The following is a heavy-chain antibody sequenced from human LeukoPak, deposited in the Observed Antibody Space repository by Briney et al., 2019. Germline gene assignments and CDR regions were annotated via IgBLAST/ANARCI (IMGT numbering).Heavy chain of an antibody. Sequence: GASVKVSCKASGGTSNSHAISWVRQAPGQGLEWMGRIIPNLGTTNRAQNFQDRVTLTADKSTSTAYMELTSLTSGDTAVYYCATTNDGGGYQWGDFFDFWGQGTLVTVSS. J-gene: IGHJ4*02. CDR1: GGTSNSHA. CDR3: ATTNDGGGYQWGDFFDF. D-gene: IGHD3-22*01. V-gene: IGHV1-69*04. CDR2: IIPNLGTT.